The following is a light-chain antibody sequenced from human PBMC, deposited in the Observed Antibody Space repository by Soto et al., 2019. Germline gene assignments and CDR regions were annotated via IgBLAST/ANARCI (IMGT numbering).Light chain of an antibody. J-gene: IGKJ1*01. V-gene: IGKV3-15*01. CDR2: GAS. CDR1: QSVADN. CDR3: QQYGSSGT. Sequence: VMRQTPATLSVSAGVRITLSSRSSQSVADNLAWFQQKPGQGPRLLIYGASTRATGIPARFSGSGSGTDFTPTISRPEPEDFAVYYCQQYGSSGTFGQGTKVDIK.